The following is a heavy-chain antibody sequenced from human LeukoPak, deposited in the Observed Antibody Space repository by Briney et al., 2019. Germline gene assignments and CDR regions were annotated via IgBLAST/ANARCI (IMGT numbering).Heavy chain of an antibody. CDR1: GGSISSYY. D-gene: IGHD3-10*01. CDR3: ARAVVRGVIYYYGMDV. CDR2: IYYSGST. V-gene: IGHV4-59*01. J-gene: IGHJ6*02. Sequence: SETLSLTCTVSGGSISSYYWSWIRQPPGKGLEWVGYIYYSGSTNYNPSLKSRVTISVDTSKNQFSLKLSSVTAADTAVYYCARAVVRGVIYYYGMDVWGQGTTVTVSS.